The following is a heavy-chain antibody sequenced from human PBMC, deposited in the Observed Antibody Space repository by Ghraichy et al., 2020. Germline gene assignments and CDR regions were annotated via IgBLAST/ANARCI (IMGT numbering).Heavy chain of an antibody. Sequence: GGSLRLSCAATGFIFKNYGMHWVRQAPGKGLDWVAVIYHDGRNENYADSVKGRFTISRDNSRNTLYLQMNSLRDEDTAVYYCTRGPGSAVTLSALDLWGQGTQVTVSS. CDR3: TRGPGSAVTLSALDL. D-gene: IGHD4-17*01. CDR2: IYHDGRNE. CDR1: GFIFKNYG. V-gene: IGHV3-33*01. J-gene: IGHJ5*02.